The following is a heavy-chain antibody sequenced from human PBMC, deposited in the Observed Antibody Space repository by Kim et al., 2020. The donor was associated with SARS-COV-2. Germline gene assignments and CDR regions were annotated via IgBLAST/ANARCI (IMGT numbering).Heavy chain of an antibody. V-gene: IGHV3-21*06. CDR2: ISRSSDDI. J-gene: IGHJ5*02. CDR1: GFMFSSYS. Sequence: GGSLRLSCSAFGFMFSSYSMNWVRQAPGTGLEWVSSISRSSDDIYYADSVKGRFTISRDNAKNSLYLHMNSLRAEDTAVYFCAREAGGDISGMFDPWGQGTLVTVSS. CDR3: AREAGGDISGMFDP. D-gene: IGHD3-16*01.